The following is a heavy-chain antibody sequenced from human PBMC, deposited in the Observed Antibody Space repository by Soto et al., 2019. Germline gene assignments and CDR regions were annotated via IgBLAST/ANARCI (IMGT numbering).Heavy chain of an antibody. CDR1: GYTFTGYY. Sequence: GASVKVSCKASGYTFTGYYMHWVRQAPGQGLGWMGWINPNSGGTNYAQKFQGRVTMTRDTSISTAYMELSRLRSDDTAVYYCARDLTVWGNPVDYWGQGTLVTVSS. D-gene: IGHD3-16*01. V-gene: IGHV1-2*02. CDR3: ARDLTVWGNPVDY. CDR2: INPNSGGT. J-gene: IGHJ4*02.